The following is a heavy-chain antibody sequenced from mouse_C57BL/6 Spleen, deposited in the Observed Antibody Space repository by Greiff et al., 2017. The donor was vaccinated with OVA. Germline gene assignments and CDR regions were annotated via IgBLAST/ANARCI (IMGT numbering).Heavy chain of an antibody. CDR2: IDPENGDT. Sequence: EVQLQQSGAELVRPGASVKLSCTASGFNIKDDYMHWVKQRPEQGLEWIGWIDPENGDTEYASKFQGKATITADTSSNTAYLQLSSLTSEDTAVYYCTTDYGSPSGYWGQGTTLTVSS. J-gene: IGHJ2*01. D-gene: IGHD1-1*01. CDR3: TTDYGSPSGY. V-gene: IGHV14-4*01. CDR1: GFNIKDDY.